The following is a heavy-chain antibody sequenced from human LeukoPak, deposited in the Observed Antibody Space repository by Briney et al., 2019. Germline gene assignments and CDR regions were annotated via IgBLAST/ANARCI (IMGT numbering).Heavy chain of an antibody. J-gene: IGHJ4*02. D-gene: IGHD5-18*01. CDR3: ARSRAQLWTHTFDY. CDR2: IIPIFGTA. Sequence: RAPVKVSCKASGGTFSSYAISWVRQAPGQGLEWMGGIIPIFGTANYAQKFQGRVTITADESTSTAYMELSSLRSEDTAVYYCARSRAQLWTHTFDYWGQGTLVTVSS. CDR1: GGTFSSYA. V-gene: IGHV1-69*13.